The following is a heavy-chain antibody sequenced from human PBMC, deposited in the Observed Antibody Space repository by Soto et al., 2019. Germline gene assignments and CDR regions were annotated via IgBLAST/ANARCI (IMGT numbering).Heavy chain of an antibody. CDR3: ARDLKVVVAATRIVRPASYYYYYGMDV. Sequence: PGGSLRLSCAASGFTFSSYAMHWVRQAPGKGLEWVAVISYDGSNKYYADSVKGRFTISRDNSKNTLYLQMNSLRAEDTAVYYCARDLKVVVAATRIVRPASYYYYYGMDVWGQGTTVTVSS. CDR2: ISYDGSNK. J-gene: IGHJ6*02. D-gene: IGHD2-15*01. V-gene: IGHV3-30-3*01. CDR1: GFTFSSYA.